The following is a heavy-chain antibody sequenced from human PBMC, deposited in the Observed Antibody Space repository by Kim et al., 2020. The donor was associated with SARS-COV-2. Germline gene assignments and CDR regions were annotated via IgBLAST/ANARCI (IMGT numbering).Heavy chain of an antibody. J-gene: IGHJ3*02. CDR3: ARPPRVGNSPGAFDI. CDR2: IYYSGST. D-gene: IGHD1-26*01. CDR1: GGSISSSSYY. Sequence: SETLSLTCTVSGGSISSSSYYWGWIRQPPGKGLEWIGSIYYSGSTYYNPSLKSRATISVDTSKNQFSMKLSSVTAADTAVYYCARPPRVGNSPGAFDIWGQGTMVTVSS. V-gene: IGHV4-39*01.